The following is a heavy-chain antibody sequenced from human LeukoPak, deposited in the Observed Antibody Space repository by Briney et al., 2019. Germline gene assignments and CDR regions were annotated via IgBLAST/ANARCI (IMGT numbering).Heavy chain of an antibody. Sequence: GAPVKVSCKASGGTFSSYAISWVRQAPGQGLEWMGWISAYNGNTNYAQKLQGRVTMTTDTSTSTAYMELRSLRSDDTAVYYCARDPGYCYYGSGSYTPYYYGMDVWGQGTTVTVSS. CDR2: ISAYNGNT. CDR1: GGTFSSYA. J-gene: IGHJ6*02. V-gene: IGHV1-18*01. D-gene: IGHD3-10*01. CDR3: ARDPGYCYYGSGSYTPYYYGMDV.